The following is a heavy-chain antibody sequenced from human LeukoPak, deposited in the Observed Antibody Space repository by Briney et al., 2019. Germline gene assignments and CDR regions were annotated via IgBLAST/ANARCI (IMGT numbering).Heavy chain of an antibody. CDR1: GYTFTGYY. CDR2: ISAYNGNT. V-gene: IGHV1-18*04. D-gene: IGHD5-18*01. CDR3: ARDKVTDTRYSYGVFDY. Sequence: ASVKVSCKTSGYTFTGYYMHWVRQAPGQGLEWMGWISAYNGNTNYAQKLQGRVTMTTDTSTSTAYMELRSLRSDDTAVYYCARDKVTDTRYSYGVFDYWGQGTLVTVSS. J-gene: IGHJ4*02.